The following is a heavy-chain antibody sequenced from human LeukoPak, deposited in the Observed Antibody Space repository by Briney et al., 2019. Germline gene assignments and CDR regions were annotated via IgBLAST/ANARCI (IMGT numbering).Heavy chain of an antibody. V-gene: IGHV3-74*01. D-gene: IGHD3-22*01. CDR2: INSDGSST. CDR1: GFTFSSYW. J-gene: IGHJ4*02. Sequence: GGSLRLSCAASGFTFSSYWMHWVRQAPGKGLVWVSRINSDGSSTSYADSVKGRFTISRDNAKNTLYLQMNSLRAEDTAVYYCARGGYDRYYFDYWGQGTLVTVSS. CDR3: ARGGYDRYYFDY.